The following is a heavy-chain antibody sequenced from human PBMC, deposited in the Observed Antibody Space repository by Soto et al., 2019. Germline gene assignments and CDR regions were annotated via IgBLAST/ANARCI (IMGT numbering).Heavy chain of an antibody. CDR2: IYSGGST. J-gene: IGHJ5*02. V-gene: IGHV3-53*01. CDR1: GFTVSSNY. D-gene: IGHD3-3*01. Sequence: GESLKISCAASGFTVSSNYMSWVRQAPGKGLEWVSVIYSGGSTYYADSVKGRFTISRDNSKNTLYLQMNSLRAEDTAVYYCARTSSTYDFWSGYSSWGQGTLVTVSS. CDR3: ARTSSTYDFWSGYSS.